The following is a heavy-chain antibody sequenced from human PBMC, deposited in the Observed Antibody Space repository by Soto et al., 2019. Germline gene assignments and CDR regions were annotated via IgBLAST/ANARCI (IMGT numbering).Heavy chain of an antibody. V-gene: IGHV3-30*03. D-gene: IGHD3-16*01. Sequence: GGSLRLSCAASGFTFSSYGMHWVRQAPGKGLEWVAVISYDGSNKYYADSVKGRFTISRDNSKNTLYLQMNSLRAEDTAAYYCARGGIMITSIAPGPESYYFDYWGQGTLVTV. CDR1: GFTFSSYG. CDR3: ARGGIMITSIAPGPESYYFDY. CDR2: ISYDGSNK. J-gene: IGHJ4*02.